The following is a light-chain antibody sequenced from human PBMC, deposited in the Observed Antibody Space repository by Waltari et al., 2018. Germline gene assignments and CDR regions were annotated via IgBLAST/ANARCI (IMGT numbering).Light chain of an antibody. CDR1: QSLLHRNGYHY. Sequence: DIVMTQSPLSLAVTPGEPASISCRSSQSLLHRNGYHYLDWYLQKPGQSPQLLIYLGSSRASGVPDRFSGSGSGTDFTLKISRVEAEDVGVYYCMQAQQTHTFGQGTKLEIK. V-gene: IGKV2-28*01. CDR2: LGS. CDR3: MQAQQTHT. J-gene: IGKJ2*01.